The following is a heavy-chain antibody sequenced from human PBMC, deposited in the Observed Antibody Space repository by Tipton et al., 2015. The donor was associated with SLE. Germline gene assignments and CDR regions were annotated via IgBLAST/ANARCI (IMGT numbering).Heavy chain of an antibody. CDR3: ASLGLRLGEIH. Sequence: TLSLTCTVSGASINSNFWSWIRQSPGKGLEWIGYIYSGGSTKYNPSLKSRVTISADTSKNQFSLKLSSVTAADTAVYYCASLGLRLGEIHWGQGTLVTVSS. V-gene: IGHV4-59*12. CDR2: IYSGGST. CDR1: GASINSNF. D-gene: IGHD3-16*01. J-gene: IGHJ4*02.